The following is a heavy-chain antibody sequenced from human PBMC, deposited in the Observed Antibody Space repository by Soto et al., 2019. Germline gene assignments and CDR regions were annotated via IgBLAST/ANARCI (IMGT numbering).Heavy chain of an antibody. CDR1: GFTFSSYC. V-gene: IGHV3-30*18. J-gene: IGHJ4*02. Sequence: QVQLVESGGGVVQPGRSLRLSCAASGFTFSSYCMHWVRQAPGKGLEWVAVISYDGSNKYYADSVKGRFTISRDNSKNTLYLQMNSLRAEDTAVYYCAKDVDDYGGNSVDYWGQGTLVTVSS. CDR2: ISYDGSNK. D-gene: IGHD4-17*01. CDR3: AKDVDDYGGNSVDY.